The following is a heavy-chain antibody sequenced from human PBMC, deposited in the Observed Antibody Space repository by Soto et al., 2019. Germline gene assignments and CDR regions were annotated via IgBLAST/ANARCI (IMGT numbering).Heavy chain of an antibody. D-gene: IGHD1-7*01. CDR1: GGSFSGYS. CDR2: INHSGST. J-gene: IGHJ4*02. Sequence: QVQLQQWGAGLLKPSETLSLTCAVYGGSFSGYSWTWIRQPLGTGLEWIGEINHSGSTNYNPSLKSRVTISLDTAKNQFSLKLTSVTAADTAVYYCARDKTTGLFDYWGQGTLVTVSS. V-gene: IGHV4-34*01. CDR3: ARDKTTGLFDY.